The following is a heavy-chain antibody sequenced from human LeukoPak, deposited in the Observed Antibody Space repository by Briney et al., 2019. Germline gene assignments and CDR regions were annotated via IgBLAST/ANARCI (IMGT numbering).Heavy chain of an antibody. Sequence: PGGPLRLSCVVSGFTVTSNYMSWVRQAPGKGLEWVSVIYSGGTTNYADSVKGRFTVYRDNSKNTLYLQMNSLRAENTAVYYCASKLTSGYWGQGTLVTVSS. CDR3: ASKLTSGY. J-gene: IGHJ4*02. V-gene: IGHV3-66*01. CDR1: GFTVTSNY. D-gene: IGHD4-17*01. CDR2: IYSGGTT.